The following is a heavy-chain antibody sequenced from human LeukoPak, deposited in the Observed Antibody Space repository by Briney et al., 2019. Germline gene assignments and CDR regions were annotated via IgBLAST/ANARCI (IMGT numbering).Heavy chain of an antibody. Sequence: GGSLRLYCAASGFTFSSYAMSWVRQAPGKGLEWVPAISGSGGSTYYADSVKGRFTISRDNSKDTLYLQMNSLRAEDTAVYYCAKVMAYYYGMDVWGQGTTVTVSS. D-gene: IGHD5-24*01. V-gene: IGHV3-23*01. CDR1: GFTFSSYA. J-gene: IGHJ6*02. CDR3: AKVMAYYYGMDV. CDR2: ISGSGGST.